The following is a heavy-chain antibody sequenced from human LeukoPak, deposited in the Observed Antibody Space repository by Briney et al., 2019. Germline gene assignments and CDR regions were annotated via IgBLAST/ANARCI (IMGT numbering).Heavy chain of an antibody. CDR3: VKAHSADATAGDV. Sequence: GGSLRLSCEASGFAFSFFAMSWLRQAPGKGLEWVSTINANSGTRSYAASVRGRFTISRDNSRDTVFLQMNSLRAEDTAVYYCVKAHSADATAGDVWGQGTLVTVSS. CDR2: INANSGTR. V-gene: IGHV3-23*01. CDR1: GFAFSFFA. J-gene: IGHJ4*02. D-gene: IGHD3-16*01.